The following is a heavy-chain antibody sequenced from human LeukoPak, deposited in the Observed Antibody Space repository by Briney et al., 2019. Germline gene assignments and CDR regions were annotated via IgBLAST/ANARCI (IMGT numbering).Heavy chain of an antibody. Sequence: GGSLRLSCAASGFTFSNYWMTWFRKAPGKGLEWVVNINRDGSERYYVDSVKGRFTISRDDAKSSLYLQMNSLRAEDTAVYYCARRNAMDVWGQGTTVIVFS. J-gene: IGHJ6*02. V-gene: IGHV3-7*03. CDR3: ARRNAMDV. CDR1: GFTFSNYW. CDR2: INRDGSER.